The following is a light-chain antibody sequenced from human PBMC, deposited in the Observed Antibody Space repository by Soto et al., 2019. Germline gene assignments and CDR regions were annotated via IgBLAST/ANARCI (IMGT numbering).Light chain of an antibody. J-gene: IGLJ2*01. CDR3: SSYASSDNLV. CDR1: SSDVGGYKF. V-gene: IGLV2-8*01. CDR2: EVS. Sequence: QSALAQPPSASGSPGQSVTISCTGTSSDVGGYKFVSWYQQHPGKAPKLVVYEVSKRPSGVPDRFSGSKSGSTASLTVSGLQAEDEADYYCSSYASSDNLVFGGGTKLTVL.